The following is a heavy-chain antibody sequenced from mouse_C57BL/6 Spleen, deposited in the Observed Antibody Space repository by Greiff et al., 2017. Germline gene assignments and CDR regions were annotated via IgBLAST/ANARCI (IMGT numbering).Heavy chain of an antibody. CDR1: GYTFTSYW. D-gene: IGHD1-1*01. J-gene: IGHJ3*01. CDR3: AREGYYCPFAY. V-gene: IGHV1-61*01. CDR2: IYPSDSET. Sequence: QVQLQQPGAELVRPGSSVKLSCKASGYTFTSYWMDWVKQRPGQGLEWIGNIYPSDSETHYNQKFKDKATLTVDKSSSAAYMQLSSLTSEDSAVYYCAREGYYCPFAYWGQGTLVTVSA.